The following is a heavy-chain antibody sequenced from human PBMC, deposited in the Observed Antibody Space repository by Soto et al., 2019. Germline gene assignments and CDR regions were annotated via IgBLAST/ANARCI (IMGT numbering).Heavy chain of an antibody. V-gene: IGHV4-4*07. CDR2: IYTSGST. J-gene: IGHJ4*02. CDR3: ARNSGSSGTWDPYDYFDY. D-gene: IGHD6-19*01. CDR1: GGSISSYY. Sequence: QVQLQESGPGLVKPSETLSLTCTVSGGSISSYYWSWIRQPAGKGLEWIGRIYTSGSTNYNPSLKSRLTMSVDTSKNQFSLKLSSVTAADTAVYYCARNSGSSGTWDPYDYFDYWGQGTLVTVSS.